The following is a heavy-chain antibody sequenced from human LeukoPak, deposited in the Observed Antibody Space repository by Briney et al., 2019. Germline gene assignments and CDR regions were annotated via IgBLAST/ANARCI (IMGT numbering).Heavy chain of an antibody. Sequence: ASVKVSFKASGYTFTSYYMHWVRQAPGQGLEWMGIINPSGGSTSYAQKFQGRVTMTRDTSTSTVYMELSSLRSEDTAVYYCAREYSHGDHDYWGQGTLVTVSS. V-gene: IGHV1-46*01. CDR1: GYTFTSYY. CDR3: AREYSHGDHDY. J-gene: IGHJ4*02. D-gene: IGHD4-17*01. CDR2: INPSGGST.